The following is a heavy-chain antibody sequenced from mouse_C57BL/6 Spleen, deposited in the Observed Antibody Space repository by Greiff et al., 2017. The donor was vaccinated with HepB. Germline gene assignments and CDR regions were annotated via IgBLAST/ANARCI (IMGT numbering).Heavy chain of an antibody. CDR1: GFNIKDDY. Sequence: VQLQQSGAELVRPGASVKLSCTASGFNIKDDYMHWVKQRPEQGLEWIGWIDPENGDTEYASKFQGKATITADTSSNTAYLQLSSLTSEDTAVYYCTTGGYYGSSCRDYWGQGTTLTVSS. D-gene: IGHD1-1*01. CDR2: IDPENGDT. V-gene: IGHV14-4*01. J-gene: IGHJ2*01. CDR3: TTGGYYGSSCRDY.